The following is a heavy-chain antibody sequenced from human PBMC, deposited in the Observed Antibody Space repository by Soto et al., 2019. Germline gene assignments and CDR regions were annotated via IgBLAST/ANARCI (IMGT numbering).Heavy chain of an antibody. J-gene: IGHJ3*02. CDR3: ARDAYCSGGSCYDHDAFDI. D-gene: IGHD2-15*01. Sequence: GGSLRLSCAASGFTFSSYGMHWVRQAPGKGLEWVAVIWYDGSNKYYADSVKGRFTISRDNSKNTLYLQMNSLRAEDTAVYYCARDAYCSGGSCYDHDAFDIWGQGTMVTVSS. CDR2: IWYDGSNK. V-gene: IGHV3-33*01. CDR1: GFTFSSYG.